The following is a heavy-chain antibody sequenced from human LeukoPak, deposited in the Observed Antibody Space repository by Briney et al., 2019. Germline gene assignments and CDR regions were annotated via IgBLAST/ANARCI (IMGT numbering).Heavy chain of an antibody. J-gene: IGHJ4*02. D-gene: IGHD3-10*01. CDR3: AKEITMVRGVISGFDY. V-gene: IGHV3-23*01. Sequence: GGSLRLSCAASGFTFSSYAMSWVRQAPGKGLEWVSAISGSGGSTYYADSVKGRFTISRDNSKNTLYLQMNSLRAEDTAVYYCAKEITMVRGVISGFDYWGQGTLVTVSS. CDR1: GFTFSSYA. CDR2: ISGSGGST.